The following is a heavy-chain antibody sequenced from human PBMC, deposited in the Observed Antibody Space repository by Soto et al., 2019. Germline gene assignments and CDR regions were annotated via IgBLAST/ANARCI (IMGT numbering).Heavy chain of an antibody. CDR3: ARSRVYYDSNPYYFDY. Sequence: PSETLSLTCTVSGGSISSSSYYWGWIRQPPGKGLEWIGSIYYSGSTYYNPSLKSRVTISVDTSKNQFSLKLSSVTAADTAVYYCARSRVYYDSNPYYFDYWGQGTLVTVSS. V-gene: IGHV4-39*01. CDR1: GGSISSSSYY. D-gene: IGHD3-22*01. J-gene: IGHJ4*02. CDR2: IYYSGST.